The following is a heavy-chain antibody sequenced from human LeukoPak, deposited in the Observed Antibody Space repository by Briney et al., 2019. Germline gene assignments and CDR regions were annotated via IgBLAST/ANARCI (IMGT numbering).Heavy chain of an antibody. CDR2: MNPSSGNT. Sequence: ASVKVSCKASGYTFTSYDINWVRQATGQGLEWMGWMNPSSGNTGYAQKFQGRVTITRNTSASTAYMELSSLRSEDTAVYYCARELLWFGELFDYWGQGTLVTVSS. D-gene: IGHD3-10*01. J-gene: IGHJ4*02. V-gene: IGHV1-8*03. CDR1: GYTFTSYD. CDR3: ARELLWFGELFDY.